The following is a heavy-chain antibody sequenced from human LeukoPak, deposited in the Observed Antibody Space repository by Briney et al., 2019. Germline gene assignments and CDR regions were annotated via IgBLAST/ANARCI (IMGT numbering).Heavy chain of an antibody. CDR2: FYSSGLT. D-gene: IGHD1-14*01. CDR3: ARDFGTLPGVPTWFDP. V-gene: IGHV4-4*07. J-gene: IGHJ5*02. CDR1: GGSISSYY. Sequence: SETLSLTCTVSGGSISSYYWSWIRQPAGKGLEWIGRFYSSGLTNYNPYLKGRVTVSVDTSKNQFFLELTSVTAADTAVYYCARDFGTLPGVPTWFDPWGQGTLVTVSS.